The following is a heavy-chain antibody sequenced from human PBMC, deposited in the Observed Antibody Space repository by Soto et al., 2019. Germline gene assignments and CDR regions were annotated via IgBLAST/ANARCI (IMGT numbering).Heavy chain of an antibody. V-gene: IGHV1-8*01. CDR1: GYTFSSYD. Sequence: QVQLVQSGAEVKKPGASVQVSCKASGYTFSSYDINWVRQAAGQGPEWLGWMNPNSGSTGFAQKLQYRGNMTRDTSISTAYMELSSLRSEDTAVYYCARITRDYSNYLLDYWGQGTLVTVSS. CDR2: MNPNSGST. CDR3: ARITRDYSNYLLDY. D-gene: IGHD4-4*01. J-gene: IGHJ4*02.